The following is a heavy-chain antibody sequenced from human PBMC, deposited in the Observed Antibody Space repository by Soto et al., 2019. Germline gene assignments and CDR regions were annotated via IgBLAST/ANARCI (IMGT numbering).Heavy chain of an antibody. V-gene: IGHV1-2*04. CDR3: ARGIAAAGAYNWFDP. D-gene: IGHD6-13*01. CDR1: GGTFSSYA. J-gene: IGHJ5*02. CDR2: INPNSGGT. Sequence: ASVKVSCKASGGTFSSYAISWVRQAPGQGLEWMGWINPNSGGTNYAQKFQGWVTMTRDTSISTAYMELSRLRSDDTAVYYCARGIAAAGAYNWFDPWGQGTLVTVSS.